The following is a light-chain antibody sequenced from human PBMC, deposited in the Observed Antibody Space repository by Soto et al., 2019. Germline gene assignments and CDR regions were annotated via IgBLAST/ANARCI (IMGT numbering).Light chain of an antibody. J-gene: IGKJ1*01. CDR3: QQYGRSPWT. V-gene: IGKV3-20*01. CDR1: QSISRS. CDR2: DAS. Sequence: LSVYPGERATLSCRASQSISRSLAWYQQKPGQAPRLLISDASTRAAGFPDRFSGSGSGTDFTLTISRLEPEDFAVYYCQQYGRSPWTFGQGTMVDIK.